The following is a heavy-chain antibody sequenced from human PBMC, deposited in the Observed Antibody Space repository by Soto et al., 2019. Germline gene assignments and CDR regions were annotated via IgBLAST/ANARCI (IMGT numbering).Heavy chain of an antibody. J-gene: IGHJ4*02. CDR2: IYASGSP. V-gene: IGHV4-59*01. CDR3: ARGVGSSPPRY. D-gene: IGHD1-26*01. CDR1: GGSISVYY. Sequence: SETLSLTCTISGGSISVYYWSWVRQPPGHELEWIGYIYASGSPYYNPSLRSRVTISADTSKNQISLKLTSPTAADTAVYYCARGVGSSPPRYWGQGTLVTVSS.